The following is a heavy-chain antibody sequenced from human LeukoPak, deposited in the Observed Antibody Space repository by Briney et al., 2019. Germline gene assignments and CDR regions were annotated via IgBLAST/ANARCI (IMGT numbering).Heavy chain of an antibody. CDR2: INPNSGGT. CDR1: GYTFTGYY. Sequence: ASAKVSCKASGYTFTGYYMHWVRQAPGQGLEWMGWINPNSGGTNYAQKFQGRVTMTRDTSIGTAYMELNRLRSDDTAVYYCARGSYDSSDFEYFHHWGQGTLVTVSS. V-gene: IGHV1-2*02. CDR3: ARGSYDSSDFEYFHH. J-gene: IGHJ1*01. D-gene: IGHD3-22*01.